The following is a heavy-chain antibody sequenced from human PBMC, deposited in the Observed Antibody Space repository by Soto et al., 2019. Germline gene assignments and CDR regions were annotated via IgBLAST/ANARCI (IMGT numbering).Heavy chain of an antibody. Sequence: PGGSLRLSCAASEFTVSTYSMTWVRQAPGRGLQWVATISDSGDITYYADSVKGRFTISRDNSRNTLYLQMNNLRAEDTDVYYCARDLKSRNWFEPWGQGTLVTVSS. CDR3: ARDLKSRNWFEP. J-gene: IGHJ5*02. CDR2: ISDSGDIT. V-gene: IGHV3-23*01. CDR1: EFTVSTYS.